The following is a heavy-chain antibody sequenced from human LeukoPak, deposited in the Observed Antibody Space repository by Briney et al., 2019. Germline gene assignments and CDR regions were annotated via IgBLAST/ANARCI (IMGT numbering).Heavy chain of an antibody. CDR2: ISGSGGST. CDR3: AKDRLRYFDWLPFDY. Sequence: PGGSLRLSCAASGFTLSSYAMSWVRQAPGKGLEWVSAISGSGGSTYYADSVKGRFTISRDNSKNTLYLQMNSLRAEDTAVYYCAKDRLRYFDWLPFDYWGQGTLVTVSS. D-gene: IGHD3-9*01. V-gene: IGHV3-23*01. CDR1: GFTLSSYA. J-gene: IGHJ4*02.